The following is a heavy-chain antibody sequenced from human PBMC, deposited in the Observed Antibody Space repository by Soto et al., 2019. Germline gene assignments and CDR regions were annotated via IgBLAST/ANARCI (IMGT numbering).Heavy chain of an antibody. Sequence: QVQLVQSGAEVKKPGSSVKVSCKASGGTFSSYAISWVRQAPGQGLEWMGGIIPIFGTANYAQKFQGRVTITAAESTSTAYMELSSLRSEDTAVYYCARDRLEAAAAPPHFDYWGQGTLVAVSS. V-gene: IGHV1-69*12. CDR2: IIPIFGTA. CDR1: GGTFSSYA. D-gene: IGHD6-13*01. CDR3: ARDRLEAAAAPPHFDY. J-gene: IGHJ4*02.